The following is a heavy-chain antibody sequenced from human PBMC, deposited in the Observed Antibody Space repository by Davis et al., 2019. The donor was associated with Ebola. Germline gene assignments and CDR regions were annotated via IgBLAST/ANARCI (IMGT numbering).Heavy chain of an antibody. Sequence: ASVKVSCKASGYTFISNGISWVRQAPGQGLEWMGRINPNSGGTNYAQKFQGRVTMTRDTSISTAYMELSRLRSDDTAVYYCAREYGIAVAGPHDYWGQGTLVTVSS. V-gene: IGHV1-2*06. CDR3: AREYGIAVAGPHDY. CDR2: INPNSGGT. J-gene: IGHJ4*02. D-gene: IGHD6-19*01. CDR1: GYTFISNG.